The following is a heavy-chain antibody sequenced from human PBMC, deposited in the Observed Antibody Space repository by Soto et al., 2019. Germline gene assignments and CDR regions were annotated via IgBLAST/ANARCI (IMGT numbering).Heavy chain of an antibody. V-gene: IGHV1-3*01. D-gene: IGHD1-1*01. CDR2: INAGNGNT. CDR1: GYTFSSYA. Sequence: ASVKVSCKASGYTFSSYAMHWVRQAPGQRLEWMRWINAGNGNTKYSQKFQGRVTITRDTSASTAYMELSSLRSEDMAVYYCAREEPLYYFDYWGQGTLVTVSS. CDR3: AREEPLYYFDY. J-gene: IGHJ4*02.